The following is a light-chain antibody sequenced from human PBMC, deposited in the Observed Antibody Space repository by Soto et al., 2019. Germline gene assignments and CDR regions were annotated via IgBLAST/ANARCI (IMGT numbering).Light chain of an antibody. J-gene: IGKJ1*01. CDR2: GPS. V-gene: IGKV3-15*01. Sequence: EIVVTQSPATLSVSPGERATLSCRASQSVSDNVAWYHQKPGQAPRLLIYGPSTRASGVPPRFSGSGYGREFTLIISSLHSEDYGVYYCHQYNDWPPAFGQVTKVEIK. CDR1: QSVSDN. CDR3: HQYNDWPPA.